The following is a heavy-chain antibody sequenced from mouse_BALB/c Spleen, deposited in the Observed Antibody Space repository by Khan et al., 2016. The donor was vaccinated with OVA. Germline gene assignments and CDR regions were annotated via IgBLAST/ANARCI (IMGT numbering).Heavy chain of an antibody. J-gene: IGHJ2*01. V-gene: IGHV1-4*01. CDR1: GNTLTTYT. CDR3: ERKEVGGYFDY. D-gene: IGHD1-3*01. Sequence: QVQLQQSGAELARPGASVKMSCKASGNTLTTYTMHWVKQRPGQGLEWIGYINPSSVYSHYNQKFKDKATLTADKSSSTAYMQLSSLTSEDSAVYYGERKEVGGYFDYWAKAPLSQSPQ. CDR2: INPSSVYS.